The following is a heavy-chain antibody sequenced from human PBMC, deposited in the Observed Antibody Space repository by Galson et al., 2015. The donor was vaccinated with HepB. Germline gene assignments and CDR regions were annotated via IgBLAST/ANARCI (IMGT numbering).Heavy chain of an antibody. CDR1: GGSISSSSYY. V-gene: IGHV4-39*01. J-gene: IGHJ4*02. Sequence: LSLTCTVSGGSISSSSYYWGWIRQPPGKGLEWIGSIYYSGSTYYNPSLKSRVTISVDTSKNQFSLKLSSVTAADTAVYYCARSRGDASGSYWDYWGQGTLVTVSS. CDR3: ARSRGDASGSYWDY. D-gene: IGHD1-26*01. CDR2: IYYSGST.